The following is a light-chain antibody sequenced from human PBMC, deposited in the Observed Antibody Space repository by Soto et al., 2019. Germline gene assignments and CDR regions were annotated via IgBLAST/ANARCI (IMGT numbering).Light chain of an antibody. CDR2: EVN. CDR3: SAYAASSTLHV. V-gene: IGLV2-14*01. J-gene: IGLJ1*01. CDR1: SSDVGGYNY. Sequence: SVLTPPASASGSPGQSVTISCTGTSSDVGGYNYVSWYQQHPGKAPKLMIYEVNHRPSGVPNRFSGSKSGNTASLTISGLQSEDEADYYCSAYAASSTLHVFGTGTKVTVL.